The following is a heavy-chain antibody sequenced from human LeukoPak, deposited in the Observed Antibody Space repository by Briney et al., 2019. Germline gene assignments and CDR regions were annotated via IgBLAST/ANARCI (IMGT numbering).Heavy chain of an antibody. CDR3: ARDTALVITPGGPDY. D-gene: IGHD2/OR15-2a*01. CDR1: GYTFARYG. J-gene: IGHJ4*02. V-gene: IGHV1-18*01. Sequence: VSVKVSCKASGYTFARYGISWVRQAPGQGLEWMGWISAYNGDTKFAQHLQDRVTLTTDASTGTAYMELRSLTSDDTALYYCARDTALVITPGGPDYWGRGTLVTVSS. CDR2: ISAYNGDT.